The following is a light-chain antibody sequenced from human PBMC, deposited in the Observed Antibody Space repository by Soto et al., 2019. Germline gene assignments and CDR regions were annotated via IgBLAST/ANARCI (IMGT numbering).Light chain of an antibody. Sequence: AIQMTQSPSSLSASVGDSVTITCRASQDIASDLGWYQQKPGKAPKLLIYATSTLHTGVPSRFTGSGSGTDFTLTIDSLQPEDFATYFCLQDYTYPQTFGQGTKVEV. CDR1: QDIASD. CDR3: LQDYTYPQT. CDR2: ATS. J-gene: IGKJ1*01. V-gene: IGKV1-6*01.